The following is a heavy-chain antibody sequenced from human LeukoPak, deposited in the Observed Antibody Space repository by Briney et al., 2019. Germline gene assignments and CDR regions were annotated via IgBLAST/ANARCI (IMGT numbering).Heavy chain of an antibody. CDR3: ARGSSYYDFWSGYPSLSYGMDV. V-gene: IGHV4-34*01. Sequence: PGGSLRLSWVASGFTFSTYAMHWIRQPPGKGLEWIGEINHSGSTNYNPSLKSRVTISVDTSKNQFSLKLSSVTAADTAVYYCARGSSYYDFWSGYPSLSYGMDVWGQGTTVTVSS. D-gene: IGHD3-3*01. J-gene: IGHJ6*02. CDR1: GFTFSTYA. CDR2: INHSGST.